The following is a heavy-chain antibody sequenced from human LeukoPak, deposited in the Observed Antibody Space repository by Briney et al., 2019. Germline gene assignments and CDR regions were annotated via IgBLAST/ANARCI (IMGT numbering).Heavy chain of an antibody. CDR2: VSSPGSSI. D-gene: IGHD3-22*01. CDR1: GFTFSNYE. Sequence: GGSLRLSCAASGFTFSNYEMTWVRQAPGKGLEWVSYVSSPGSSIYYVDSVKGRFTISRDNTKNSLYLQMNSLKTEDTAIYYCARWSGRGYYHFFGYWGQGTLVTVSS. CDR3: ARWSGRGYYHFFGY. J-gene: IGHJ4*02. V-gene: IGHV3-48*03.